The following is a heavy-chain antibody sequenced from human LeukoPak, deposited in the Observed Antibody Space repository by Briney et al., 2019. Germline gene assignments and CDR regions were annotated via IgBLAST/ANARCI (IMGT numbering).Heavy chain of an antibody. Sequence: GRSLRLSCAASGFTFSSYAMHWVRQAPGKGLEWVAVISYDGSNKYYADSVKGRFTISRDNSKNTLYLQMNSLRAEDTAVYYCAREGGYSSSSLDYWGQGTPVTVSS. CDR1: GFTFSSYA. J-gene: IGHJ4*02. V-gene: IGHV3-30*01. CDR2: ISYDGSNK. D-gene: IGHD6-6*01. CDR3: AREGGYSSSSLDY.